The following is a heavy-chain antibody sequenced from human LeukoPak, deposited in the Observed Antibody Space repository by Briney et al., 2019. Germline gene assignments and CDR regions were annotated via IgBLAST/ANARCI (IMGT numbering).Heavy chain of an antibody. V-gene: IGHV3-15*01. CDR2: IKSKSAGGTV. Sequence: AGGSLRLSCAASGFSFSSAYVSWVRQAPGKGLEWVGRIKSKSAGGTVDYASPVKGRFVISGDDSRTTVSLQMNSLKTEDTAVYYCSTDAGYDSRWYNYWGQGTLVTVSS. D-gene: IGHD6-13*01. J-gene: IGHJ4*02. CDR1: GFSFSSAY. CDR3: STDAGYDSRWYNY.